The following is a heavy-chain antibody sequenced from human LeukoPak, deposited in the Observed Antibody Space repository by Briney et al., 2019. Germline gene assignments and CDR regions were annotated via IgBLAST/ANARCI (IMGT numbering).Heavy chain of an antibody. CDR1: GGSFSGYY. D-gene: IGHD3-22*01. CDR2: INHSGST. V-gene: IGHV4-34*01. CDR3: ARGSYYDSSGYYRRYYYGMDV. J-gene: IGHJ6*02. Sequence: PSETLSLTCAVYGGSFSGYYWSWIRQPPGKGLEWIGEINHSGSTNYNPSLKSRVTISVDTSKNQFSLKLSSVTAADTAVYYCARGSYYDSSGYYRRYYYGMDVWGQGTTVTVSS.